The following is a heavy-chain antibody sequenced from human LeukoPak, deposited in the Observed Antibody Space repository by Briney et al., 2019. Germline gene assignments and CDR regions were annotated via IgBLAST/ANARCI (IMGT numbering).Heavy chain of an antibody. CDR2: IIPILGIA. CDR1: GGTFSSYA. CDR3: ARGYDFWSGYLGGYYYGMDV. V-gene: IGHV1-69*04. D-gene: IGHD3-3*01. Sequence: SVKVSCKASGGTFSSYAISWVRQAPGQGLEWMGRIIPILGIANYAQKFQGRVTITADKSTSTAYMELSSLRSEDTAVYYCARGYDFWSGYLGGYYYGMDVWGQGTTVTVSS. J-gene: IGHJ6*02.